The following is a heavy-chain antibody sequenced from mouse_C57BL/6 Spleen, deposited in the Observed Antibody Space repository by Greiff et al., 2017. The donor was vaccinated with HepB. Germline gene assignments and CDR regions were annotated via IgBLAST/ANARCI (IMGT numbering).Heavy chain of an antibody. CDR1: GYAFTNYL. CDR3: AREGGITTVVAPMDY. D-gene: IGHD1-1*01. J-gene: IGHJ4*01. Sequence: QVQLQQSGAELVRPGTSVKVSCKASGYAFTNYLIEWVKQRPGQGLEWIGVINPGSGGTNYNEKFKGKATLTADKSSSTAYMQLSSLTSEDSAVYFCAREGGITTVVAPMDYWGQGTSVPVSS. CDR2: INPGSGGT. V-gene: IGHV1-54*01.